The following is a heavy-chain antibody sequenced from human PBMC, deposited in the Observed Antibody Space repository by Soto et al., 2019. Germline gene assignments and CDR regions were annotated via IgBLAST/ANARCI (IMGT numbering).Heavy chain of an antibody. CDR2: INPDGGST. CDR1: GYTFTNYY. V-gene: IGHV1-46*01. CDR3: AKAPRGGVIITTYSAHIDY. Sequence: QVQLVQSGAEVKKPGASVMLSCKASGYTFTNYYMHWVRQAPGQGLEWMGIINPDGGSTRYAQKFQGRVTMTRETSTSTFYMELSSLRSEDTAVYYCAKAPRGGVIITTYSAHIDYWGQGTLVTVSS. D-gene: IGHD3-3*01. J-gene: IGHJ4*02.